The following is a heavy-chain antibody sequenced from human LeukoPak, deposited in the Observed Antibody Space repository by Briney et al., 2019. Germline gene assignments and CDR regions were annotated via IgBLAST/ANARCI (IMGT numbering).Heavy chain of an antibody. CDR3: ARDLGRYRSGGSCYGH. CDR2: IYYSGST. V-gene: IGHV4-59*11. D-gene: IGHD2-15*01. CDR1: GGSISSHY. Sequence: SETLSLTCTVSGGSISSHYWSWIRQPPGKGLEWIGYIYYSGSTNYNPSLKSRVTISVDTSKNQFSLKLSSVTAADTAVYYCARDLGRYRSGGSCYGHWGQGTLVTVSS. J-gene: IGHJ4*02.